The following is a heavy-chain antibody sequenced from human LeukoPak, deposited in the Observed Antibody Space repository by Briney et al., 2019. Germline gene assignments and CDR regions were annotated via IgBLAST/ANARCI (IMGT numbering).Heavy chain of an antibody. D-gene: IGHD3-3*01. CDR3: ASGSPDSSEWLFYYFDY. Sequence: GGSLRLSCAASGFTFSSYAMHWVRQAPGKGLEYVSAISSNGGSTYYANSVKGRFTISRDNSKNTLYLQMGRLSAEAMAVYYCASGSPDSSEWLFYYFDYWGQGTLVTVSS. CDR1: GFTFSSYA. CDR2: ISSNGGST. J-gene: IGHJ4*02. V-gene: IGHV3-64*01.